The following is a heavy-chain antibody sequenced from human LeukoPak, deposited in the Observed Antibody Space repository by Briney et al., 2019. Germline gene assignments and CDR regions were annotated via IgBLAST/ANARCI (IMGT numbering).Heavy chain of an antibody. CDR2: IYYSGST. Sequence: SETLSLTCTVSGGSISSYYWSWIRQPPGKGLEWIGYIYYSGSTNYNPSLKSRVTISVDTSKNQFSLKLSSVTAVDTAVYYCARGGLITMTYWGQGTLVTVSS. CDR1: GGSISSYY. CDR3: ARGGLITMTY. V-gene: IGHV4-59*01. J-gene: IGHJ4*02. D-gene: IGHD3-22*01.